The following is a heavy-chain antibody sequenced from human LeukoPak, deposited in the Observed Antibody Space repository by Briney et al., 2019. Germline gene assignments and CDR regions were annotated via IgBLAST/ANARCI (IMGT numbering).Heavy chain of an antibody. CDR3: ARQGDSGWYYFDY. Sequence: SQSLSLTCTVSVGSISSGRYYWSWIRQHPGKGLEWIGYIYYSGSTNYNPSLKSRVTISVDKSKNQFSLKLTSVTAADTAAYYCARQGDSGWYYFDYWGQGTLVTVSS. J-gene: IGHJ4*02. CDR1: VGSISSGRYY. V-gene: IGHV4-31*03. D-gene: IGHD6-19*01. CDR2: IYYSGST.